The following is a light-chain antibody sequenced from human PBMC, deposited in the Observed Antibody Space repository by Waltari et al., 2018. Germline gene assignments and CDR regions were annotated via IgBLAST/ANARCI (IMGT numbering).Light chain of an antibody. CDR2: GAY. Sequence: EIVLTQSPGTLSLSPGERATLSCRTSQRVSTTFLSWYQQTPGQAPRLLIYGAYNRATGIPERCSGSGSGTDFTLTISRLEPEDFAVFYCQQYDASPPMYTFGQGTKLEIK. CDR1: QRVSTTF. J-gene: IGKJ2*01. CDR3: QQYDASPPMYT. V-gene: IGKV3-20*01.